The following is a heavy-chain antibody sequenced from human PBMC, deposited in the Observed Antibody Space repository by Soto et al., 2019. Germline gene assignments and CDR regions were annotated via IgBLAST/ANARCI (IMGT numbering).Heavy chain of an antibody. J-gene: IGHJ4*02. CDR3: ARGNTRELLDRPFDY. V-gene: IGHV4-34*01. Sequence: SETLSLTCAVYGGSFSGYYWSWIRQPPGKGLEWIGEINHSGSTNYNPSLKSRVTISVDTSKNQFSLKLSSVTAADTAVYYCARGNTRELLDRPFDYWGQGTLVTVSS. D-gene: IGHD1-26*01. CDR1: GGSFSGYY. CDR2: INHSGST.